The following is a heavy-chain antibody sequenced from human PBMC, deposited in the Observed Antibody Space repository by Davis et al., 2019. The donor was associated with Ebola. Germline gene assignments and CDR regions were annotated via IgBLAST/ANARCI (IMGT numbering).Heavy chain of an antibody. J-gene: IGHJ6*02. Sequence: SGPTLVKPTETLTLTCTVSGFSLSNARMGVSWIRQPPGKALEWLAHIFSNDEKSYSTSLKSRLTISKDTSKSQVVLTMTNMDPVDTATYYCARIAAAGSGYYYYYYGMDVWGQGTTVTVSS. V-gene: IGHV2-26*01. CDR2: IFSNDEK. D-gene: IGHD6-13*01. CDR1: GFSLSNARMG. CDR3: ARIAAAGSGYYYYYYGMDV.